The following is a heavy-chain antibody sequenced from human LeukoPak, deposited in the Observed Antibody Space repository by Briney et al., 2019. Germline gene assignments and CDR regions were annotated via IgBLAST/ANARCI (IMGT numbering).Heavy chain of an antibody. Sequence: GGSLRLSCAASGFTFDDYGMSWVRQAPGKGLEWVSGINWNGGNTGYADSVKGRFTISRDNAKNSLYLQMNSLRAEDTAVYYCAREFSGSNYGFPFDYWGQGTLVTVSS. CDR1: GFTFDDYG. CDR2: INWNGGNT. J-gene: IGHJ4*02. D-gene: IGHD1-26*01. CDR3: AREFSGSNYGFPFDY. V-gene: IGHV3-20*04.